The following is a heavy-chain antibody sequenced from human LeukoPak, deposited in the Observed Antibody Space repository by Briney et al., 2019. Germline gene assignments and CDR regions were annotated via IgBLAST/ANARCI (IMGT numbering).Heavy chain of an antibody. CDR3: ARDTTKWGIVVAGSAY. CDR1: GYTFTSYY. V-gene: IGHV1-18*04. D-gene: IGHD6-19*01. CDR2: ISSYNGNT. Sequence: ASVKVSCKASGYTFTSYYMHWVRQAPGQGFEWMGWISSYNGNTNYAQKLQGRVTMTTDTSTSTAYMELRSLRSDDTAVYYCARDTTKWGIVVAGSAYWGQGTLVTVSS. J-gene: IGHJ4*02.